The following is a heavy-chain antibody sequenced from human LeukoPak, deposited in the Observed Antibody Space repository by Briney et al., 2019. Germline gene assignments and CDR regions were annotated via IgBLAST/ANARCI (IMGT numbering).Heavy chain of an antibody. CDR1: GFTFSSYA. J-gene: IGHJ4*02. V-gene: IGHV3-30-3*01. CDR3: ARDPCSGGSCYSAPDY. CDR2: ISYDGSNK. Sequence: GGSLRPSCAASGFTFSSYAMHWVRQAPGKGLEWVAVISYDGSNKYYADSVKGRFTISRDNSKNTLYLQMNSLRAEDTAVYYCARDPCSGGSCYSAPDYWGQGTLVTVSS. D-gene: IGHD2-15*01.